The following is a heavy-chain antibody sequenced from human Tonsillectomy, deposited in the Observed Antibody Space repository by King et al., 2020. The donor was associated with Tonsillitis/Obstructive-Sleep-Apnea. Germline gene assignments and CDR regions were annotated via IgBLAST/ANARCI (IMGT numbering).Heavy chain of an antibody. CDR1: GFTFSSYA. Sequence: VQLVESGGGVVQPGRSLRLSCAASGFTFSSYAMHWVRQAPGKGLEWVAVISYDGSNKYYADSVKGRFTISRDNSKNTLYLQMNSLRAEDTAVYYCARSYGDYGYYYYMDVWGKGTTVTVSS. CDR2: ISYDGSNK. D-gene: IGHD4-17*01. J-gene: IGHJ6*03. V-gene: IGHV3-30*01. CDR3: ARSYGDYGYYYYMDV.